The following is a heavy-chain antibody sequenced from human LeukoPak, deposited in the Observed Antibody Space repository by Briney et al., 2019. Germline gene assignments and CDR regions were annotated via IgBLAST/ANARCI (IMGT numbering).Heavy chain of an antibody. J-gene: IGHJ2*01. D-gene: IGHD1-26*01. CDR2: ISSSGSGGNT. V-gene: IGHV3-23*01. CDR3: AKDRTGGASYWYFDL. Sequence: SGGSLRLSCVASGVTLSNYAMSWARQAPGKGLEWVSGISSSGSGGNTYYADSVKGRFTISRDSSRNTLFLHMNTLRAEDTAIYYCAKDRTGGASYWYFDLWGRGTLVTVSS. CDR1: GVTLSNYA.